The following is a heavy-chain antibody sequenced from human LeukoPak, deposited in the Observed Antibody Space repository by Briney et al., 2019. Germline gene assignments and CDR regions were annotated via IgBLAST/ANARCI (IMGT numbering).Heavy chain of an antibody. J-gene: IGHJ4*02. V-gene: IGHV1-18*01. CDR1: GYTFTSYG. CDR3: ARHRWEATVTTAVGY. Sequence: ASVKVSCKASGYTFTSYGISWVRQAPGQGLEWMGWISAYNGNTNYAQKLQGRVTMTTDTSTSTAYMELRSLRSEDTAVYYCARHRWEATVTTAVGYWGQGTLVTVSS. CDR2: ISAYNGNT. D-gene: IGHD4-17*01.